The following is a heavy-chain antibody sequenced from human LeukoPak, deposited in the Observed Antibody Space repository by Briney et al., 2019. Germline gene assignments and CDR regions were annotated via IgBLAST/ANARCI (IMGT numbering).Heavy chain of an antibody. CDR2: ISSSGSYI. CDR3: ARRSPGQYYFDY. V-gene: IGHV3-21*01. Sequence: AGGSLRLSCAASGFTFSSYSMNWVRQAPGKGLEWVSSISSSGSYIYYADSVKGRFTISRDNAKNSLYLQMNSLRAEDTAVYYCARRSPGQYYFDYWGQGTLVTVSS. CDR1: GFTFSSYS. J-gene: IGHJ4*02. D-gene: IGHD3-10*01.